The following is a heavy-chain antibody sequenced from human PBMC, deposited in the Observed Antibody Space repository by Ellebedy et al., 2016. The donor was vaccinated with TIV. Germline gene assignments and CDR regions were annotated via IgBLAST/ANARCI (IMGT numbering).Heavy chain of an antibody. D-gene: IGHD3-16*01. CDR2: IYPGDSDT. CDR3: ARGAGGSRSTEYFQH. CDR1: GYSFTSYW. V-gene: IGHV5-51*01. J-gene: IGHJ1*01. Sequence: KVSCKGSGYSFTSYWIGWARQMPGKGLEWMGIIYPGDSDTRYSPSFQGQVTISADNSLSTAYLQWSSLQASDTAMYYCARGAGGSRSTEYFQHWGQGTLVTVSS.